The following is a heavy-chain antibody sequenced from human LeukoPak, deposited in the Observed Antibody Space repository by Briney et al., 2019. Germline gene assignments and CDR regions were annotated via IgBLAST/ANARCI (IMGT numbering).Heavy chain of an antibody. J-gene: IGHJ6*03. CDR3: ARVGKLGTLADYYYMDV. CDR2: ISSSSSTI. CDR1: GFTFSSYS. V-gene: IGHV3-48*01. Sequence: GGSLRLSCAASGFTFSSYSMNWVRQAPGKGLEWVSYISSSSSTIYYADSVKGRFTISRDNAKNSLYLQMNSLRAEDTAVYYCARVGKLGTLADYYYMDVWGKGTTVTVSS. D-gene: IGHD7-27*01.